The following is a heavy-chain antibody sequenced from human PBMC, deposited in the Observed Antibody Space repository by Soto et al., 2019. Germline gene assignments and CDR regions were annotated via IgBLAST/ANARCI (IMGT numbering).Heavy chain of an antibody. CDR1: GFTFSSYW. J-gene: IGHJ4*02. CDR2: IKQDGSEK. D-gene: IGHD5-18*01. Sequence: GGSLRLSCAASGFTFSSYWMSWVRQAPGKGLEWVANIKQDGSEKYYVDSVKGRFTISRDNAKNSLYLQMNSLRAEDTAVYYCARDWIQLWLHPVSVYWGQGTLVTVSS. CDR3: ARDWIQLWLHPVSVY. V-gene: IGHV3-7*01.